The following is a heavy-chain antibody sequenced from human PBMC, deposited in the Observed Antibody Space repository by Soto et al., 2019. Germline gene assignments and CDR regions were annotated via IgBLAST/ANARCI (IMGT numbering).Heavy chain of an antibody. V-gene: IGHV4-34*01. Sequence: PSETLSLTCAVYGGSFSGYYWSWIRQPPGKGLEWIGEINHSGSTNYNPSLKSRVTISVDTSKNQFSLKLSSVTAADTAVYYCARPGPPASFYDFWTGYRDNWFDPWGQGTLVTVSS. CDR3: ARPGPPASFYDFWTGYRDNWFDP. D-gene: IGHD3-3*01. J-gene: IGHJ5*02. CDR1: GGSFSGYY. CDR2: INHSGST.